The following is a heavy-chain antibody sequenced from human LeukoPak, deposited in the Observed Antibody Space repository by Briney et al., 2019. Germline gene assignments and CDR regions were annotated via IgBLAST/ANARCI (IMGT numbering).Heavy chain of an antibody. CDR1: GFTFSSYA. CDR2: ISYDGSNK. Sequence: GRSLRLSRAASGFTFSSYAMHWVRQAPGKGLEWVAVISYDGSNKYYADSVKGRFTISRDNSKNTLYLQMNSLRAEDTAVYYCARDEQYYYGSGSYYTLSNFDYWGQGTLVPVSS. CDR3: ARDEQYYYGSGSYYTLSNFDY. V-gene: IGHV3-30-3*01. D-gene: IGHD3-10*01. J-gene: IGHJ4*02.